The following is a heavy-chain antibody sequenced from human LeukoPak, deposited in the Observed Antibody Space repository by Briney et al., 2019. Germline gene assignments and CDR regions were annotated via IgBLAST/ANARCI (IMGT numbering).Heavy chain of an antibody. J-gene: IGHJ4*02. V-gene: IGHV1-2*06. CDR1: GYTFTGYY. D-gene: IGHD2-2*01. CDR3: AREYCTSTSCQFYYFDY. Sequence: VASVKVSCKASGYTFTGYYMHWVRQAPGQGLEWMGRINPNSGGTNFAQKFQGRVTMTRDTSINTAYMELSSLRSDDTAMYYCAREYCTSTSCQFYYFDYWGQGTLVTVSS. CDR2: INPNSGGT.